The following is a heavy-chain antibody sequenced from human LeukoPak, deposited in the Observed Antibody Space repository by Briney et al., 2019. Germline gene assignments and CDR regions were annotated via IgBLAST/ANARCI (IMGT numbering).Heavy chain of an antibody. D-gene: IGHD3-10*01. CDR1: GFTYSIYG. Sequence: GVSLRLFCAACGFTYSIYGMIWVRQSPGKALEWVSSISSSNSYMYYADSVKGLLTMSRDNAKNSLYLQMNSLRAEDTAVYYCASNEVGDDYYGSGSYYSRFDYWGQGTLVTVSS. J-gene: IGHJ4*02. CDR3: ASNEVGDDYYGSGSYYSRFDY. V-gene: IGHV3-21*01. CDR2: ISSSNSYM.